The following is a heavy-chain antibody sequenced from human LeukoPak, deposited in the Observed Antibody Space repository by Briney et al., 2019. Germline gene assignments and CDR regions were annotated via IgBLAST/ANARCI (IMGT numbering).Heavy chain of an antibody. CDR2: ISGSGGST. Sequence: GGSLRLSCAASGFTFSSYAMIWVRQAPGKGLEWVSAISGSGGSTYYADSVKGRFTVSRDNSKNTLYLQMESLRVEDTAVYYCQARHGYWGHETLVTVSS. J-gene: IGHJ4*01. D-gene: IGHD6-6*01. V-gene: IGHV3-23*01. CDR1: GFTFSSYA. CDR3: QARHGY.